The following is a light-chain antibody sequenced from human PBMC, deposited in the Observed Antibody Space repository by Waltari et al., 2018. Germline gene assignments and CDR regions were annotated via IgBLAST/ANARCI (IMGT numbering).Light chain of an antibody. CDR2: DAS. CDR1: QSISSW. J-gene: IGKJ4*01. V-gene: IGKV1-5*01. CDR3: QQYNSYPLT. Sequence: DIQMTQSPSTLTASVADRVTITCRASQSISSWLAWYQQKPGKAPKLLIYDASSLESGFPSRFSGSGSGTEFTLTISSLQPDDFATYCCQQYNSYPLTFGGGTKVEIK.